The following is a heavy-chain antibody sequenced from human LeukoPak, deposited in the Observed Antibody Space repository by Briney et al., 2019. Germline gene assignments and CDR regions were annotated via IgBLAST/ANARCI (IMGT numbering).Heavy chain of an antibody. D-gene: IGHD2-2*01. CDR1: GGSISSSSYY. Sequence: PSETLSLTCTVSGGSISSSSYYWGWIRQPPGRGLEWIGSIYYSGSTYYNPSLKSRVTISVDTSKNQFSLKLSSVTAADTAVYYCARLRTSCYDYWGQGTLVTVSS. V-gene: IGHV4-39*01. CDR3: ARLRTSCYDY. J-gene: IGHJ4*02. CDR2: IYYSGST.